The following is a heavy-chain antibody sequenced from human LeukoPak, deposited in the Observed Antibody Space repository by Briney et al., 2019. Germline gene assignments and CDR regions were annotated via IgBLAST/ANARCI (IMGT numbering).Heavy chain of an antibody. V-gene: IGHV4-59*01. Sequence: SETLSLTCSVSGYDSISTYYWNWIRQPPGKGLEWIGQIFYKGNTNYNPSLESRVTMSVDTSKNEFSLKLKSVTAADTAVYYCARDSGVGNYFDYWGQGTLVTVSS. J-gene: IGHJ4*02. D-gene: IGHD1-26*01. CDR2: IFYKGNT. CDR1: GYDSISTYY. CDR3: ARDSGVGNYFDY.